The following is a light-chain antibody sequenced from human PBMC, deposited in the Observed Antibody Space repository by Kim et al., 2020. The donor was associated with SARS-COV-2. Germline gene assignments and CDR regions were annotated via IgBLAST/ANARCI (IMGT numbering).Light chain of an antibody. V-gene: IGLV4-69*01. CDR2: LYSDGSH. CDR3: QTWGTGWV. J-gene: IGLJ3*02. Sequence: GASVKLTCTLSSGHSSYAIAWHQQQPEKGPRYLMRLYSDGSHSKGDGIPDRFSGSGSGAERYLTISSLQSEDEADYYCQTWGTGWVFGGGTQLTVL. CDR1: SGHSSYA.